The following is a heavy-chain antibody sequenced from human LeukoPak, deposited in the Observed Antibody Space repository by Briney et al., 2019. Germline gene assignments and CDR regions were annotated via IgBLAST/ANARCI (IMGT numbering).Heavy chain of an antibody. CDR1: GFTFSSYW. V-gene: IGHV3-7*01. CDR2: IKQDGSEK. D-gene: IGHD3-10*01. J-gene: IGHJ3*02. CDR3: ARVGGLDAFDI. Sequence: GGSLRLSCAASGFTFSSYWMSWVRQAPGKGLEWVANIKQDGSEKYYVDSVKGRFTISRDNAKNSLYLQMNSLRAGDTAVYYCARVGGLDAFDIWAKGQWSPSLQ.